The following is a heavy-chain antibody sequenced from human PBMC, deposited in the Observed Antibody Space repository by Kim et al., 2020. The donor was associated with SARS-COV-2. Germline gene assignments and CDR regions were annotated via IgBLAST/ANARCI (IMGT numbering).Heavy chain of an antibody. J-gene: IGHJ5*02. Sequence: GGSLRLSCAASGFTFSDYYMSWIRQAPGKGLEWVSYISSSGSTIYYADSVKGRFTISRDNAKNSLYLQMNSLRAEDTAVYYCAREKNGTSSGWYYRGWFDPWGQGTLVTVSS. D-gene: IGHD6-19*01. CDR3: AREKNGTSSGWYYRGWFDP. CDR1: GFTFSDYY. V-gene: IGHV3-11*01. CDR2: ISSSGSTI.